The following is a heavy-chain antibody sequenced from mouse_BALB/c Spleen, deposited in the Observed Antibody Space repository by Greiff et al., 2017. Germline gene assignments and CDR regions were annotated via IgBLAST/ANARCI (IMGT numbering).Heavy chain of an antibody. CDR3: ARDVYDYGGAMDY. Sequence: EVQRVESGPGLVKPSQSLSLTCTVTGYSITSDYAWNWIRQFPGNKLEWMGYISYSGSTSYNPSLKSRISITRDTSKNQFFLQLNSVTTEDTATYYCARDVYDYGGAMDYWGQGTSVTVSS. CDR2: ISYSGST. CDR1: GYSITSDYA. D-gene: IGHD1-1*01. V-gene: IGHV3-2*02. J-gene: IGHJ4*01.